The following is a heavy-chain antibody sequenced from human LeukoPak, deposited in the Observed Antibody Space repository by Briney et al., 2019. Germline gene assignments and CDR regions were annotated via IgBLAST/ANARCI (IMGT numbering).Heavy chain of an antibody. D-gene: IGHD3-22*01. CDR1: GGTFSSHA. V-gene: IGHV1-69*04. Sequence: SVKVSCKASGGTFSSHAISWVRQAPGQGLEWMGRIIPILGIANYAQKFQGRVTITADKSTSTAYMELSSLRSEDTAVYYCARTSRYYYDTLGGYFDYWGQGTLVTVSS. J-gene: IGHJ4*02. CDR3: ARTSRYYYDTLGGYFDY. CDR2: IIPILGIA.